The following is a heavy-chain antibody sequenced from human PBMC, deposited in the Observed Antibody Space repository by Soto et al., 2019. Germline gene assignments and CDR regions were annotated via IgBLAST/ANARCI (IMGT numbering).Heavy chain of an antibody. D-gene: IGHD2-2*01. V-gene: IGHV4-30-2*01. CDR1: GGSISSGGYS. CDR3: ARIGFCSSTNCFMDHYFDY. CDR2: IYHSGST. J-gene: IGHJ4*02. Sequence: SETLSLTCAVSGGSISSGGYSWSWIRQPPGKGLEWIGYIYHSGSTYYNPSLKSRVTISVDRSKNQFSLKLRSVTAADTAVYYCARIGFCSSTNCFMDHYFDYWGQGTLVTVSS.